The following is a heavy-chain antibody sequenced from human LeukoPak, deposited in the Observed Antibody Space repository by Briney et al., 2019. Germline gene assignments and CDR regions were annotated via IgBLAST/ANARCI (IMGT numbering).Heavy chain of an antibody. CDR1: GFTFSSYS. D-gene: IGHD2-2*01. CDR3: ARDQPAATLIDAFDI. V-gene: IGHV3-21*01. Sequence: GGCLRPSCAASGFTFSSYSMNWVRQAPGKGLEWVSSISSSSSYIYYADSVKGRFTISRDNAKNSLYLQMNSLRAEDTAVYYCARDQPAATLIDAFDIWGQGTMVTVSS. CDR2: ISSSSSYI. J-gene: IGHJ3*02.